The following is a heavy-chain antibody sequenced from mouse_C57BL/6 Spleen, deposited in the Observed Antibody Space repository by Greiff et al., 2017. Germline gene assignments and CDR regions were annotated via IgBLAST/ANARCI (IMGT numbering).Heavy chain of an antibody. CDR1: GFTFTDYY. J-gene: IGHJ4*01. V-gene: IGHV7-3*01. CDR3: ARSYSNYEGYYYAMDY. CDR2: IRNKANGYTT. Sequence: EVKLVESGGGLVQPGGSLSLSCAASGFTFTDYYMSWVRQPPGKALEWLGFIRNKANGYTTEYSASVKGRFTISRDNSQSILYLQMNALRAEDSATYYCARSYSNYEGYYYAMDYWGQGTSVTVSS. D-gene: IGHD2-5*01.